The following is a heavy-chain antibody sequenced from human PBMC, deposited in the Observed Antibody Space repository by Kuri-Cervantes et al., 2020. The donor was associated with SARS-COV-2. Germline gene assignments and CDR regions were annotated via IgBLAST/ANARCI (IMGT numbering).Heavy chain of an antibody. J-gene: IGHJ4*02. CDR2: INHSGNT. CDR3: ARVQLGYCSSTSCHYFDY. D-gene: IGHD2-2*01. CDR1: GGSFSAYY. Sequence: ESLKISCAVCGGSFSAYYWSWIRQPPGKGLEWIGEINHSGNTNYIPSLKSRVTISVDTSKNQFSLKLSSVTAADTAVYYCARVQLGYCSSTSCHYFDYWGQGTLVTVSS. V-gene: IGHV4-34*01.